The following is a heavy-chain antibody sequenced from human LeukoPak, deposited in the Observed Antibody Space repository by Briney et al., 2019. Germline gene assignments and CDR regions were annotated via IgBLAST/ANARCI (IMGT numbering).Heavy chain of an antibody. J-gene: IGHJ3*02. D-gene: IGHD2-2*02. Sequence: QSGGSLRLSCAASGFTFDDYAMHWVRQAPGKGLEWVSGISWNSGSIGYADSVKGRFTISRDNAKNSLYLQMNSLRADDTAVYYCASGQLLYHGPHDAFDIWGQGTMVTVSS. CDR1: GFTFDDYA. CDR3: ASGQLLYHGPHDAFDI. CDR2: ISWNSGSI. V-gene: IGHV3-9*01.